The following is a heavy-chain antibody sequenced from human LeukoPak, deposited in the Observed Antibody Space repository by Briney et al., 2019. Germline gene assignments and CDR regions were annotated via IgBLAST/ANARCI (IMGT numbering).Heavy chain of an antibody. V-gene: IGHV6-1*01. CDR2: TYYRSKWYN. CDR1: GDSVSSNSAA. CDR3: ARDTYIYGSSAYYFDY. D-gene: IGHD5-18*01. J-gene: IGHJ4*02. Sequence: SQTLSLTCAISGDSVSSNSAAWNWIRQSPSRGLEWLGRTYYRSKWYNDYAVSVKSRITINPDTSKNQFSLKLSSVAAADTALYYCARDTYIYGSSAYYFDYWGQGTLVTVSS.